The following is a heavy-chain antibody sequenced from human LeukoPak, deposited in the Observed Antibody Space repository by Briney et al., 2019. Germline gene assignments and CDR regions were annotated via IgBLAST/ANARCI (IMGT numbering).Heavy chain of an antibody. D-gene: IGHD3-22*01. V-gene: IGHV4-39*01. Sequence: PSETLSLTCTVSGGSISSSSYYWGWIRQPPGKGLEWIGSIYYSGSTYYNPSLKSRVTISVDTSMNQFSLKLSSVTAADTAVYYCARHKYYYDSSGYYYYFDYWGQGTLVTVSS. J-gene: IGHJ4*02. CDR3: ARHKYYYDSSGYYYYFDY. CDR1: GGSISSSSYY. CDR2: IYYSGST.